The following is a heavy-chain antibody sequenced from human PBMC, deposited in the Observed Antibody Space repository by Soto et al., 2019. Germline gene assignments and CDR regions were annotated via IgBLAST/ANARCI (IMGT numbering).Heavy chain of an antibody. CDR3: AKVTFSGDYYYTYGMDV. CDR1: GFTFSAYG. D-gene: IGHD1-26*01. Sequence: LRLSCSASGFTFSAYGMHWVRQAPGKGLEWVAVTSYDGSTNFYADSLRGRFSISRDNSQNTLYLQMNSLRAEDTAVYYCAKVTFSGDYYYTYGMDVWGQGTTVTVSS. V-gene: IGHV3-30*18. CDR2: TSYDGSTN. J-gene: IGHJ6*02.